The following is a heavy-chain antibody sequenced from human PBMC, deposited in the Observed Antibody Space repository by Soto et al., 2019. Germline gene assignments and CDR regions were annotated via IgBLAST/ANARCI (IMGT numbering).Heavy chain of an antibody. D-gene: IGHD3-3*01. CDR1: GYSFTSYW. CDR3: ARRGKLILNHYDFWSGYPYYFDY. J-gene: IGHJ4*02. CDR2: IYPGDSDT. V-gene: IGHV5-51*01. Sequence: GESLKISCXGSGYSFTSYWIGWVRQMPGKGLEWMGIIYPGDSDTRYSPSFQGQVTISADKSISTAYLQWSSLKASDTAMYYCARRGKLILNHYDFWSGYPYYFDYWGQGTLVTVSS.